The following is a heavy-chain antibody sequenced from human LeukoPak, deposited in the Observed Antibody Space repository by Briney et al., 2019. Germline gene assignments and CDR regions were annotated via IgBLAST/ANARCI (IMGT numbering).Heavy chain of an antibody. V-gene: IGHV3-48*01. CDR3: ARYYSGSGGIRLDY. J-gene: IGHJ4*02. CDR2: ISSSSTTI. D-gene: IGHD2-15*01. CDR1: GFTFSSYA. Sequence: GGSLRLSCAASGFTFSSYAMSWVRQAPGKGLEWVSYISSSSTTIYYADSVRGRFTISRDNAKNSLYLQMNSLRAEDTAVYYCARYYSGSGGIRLDYWGQGTLVTVSS.